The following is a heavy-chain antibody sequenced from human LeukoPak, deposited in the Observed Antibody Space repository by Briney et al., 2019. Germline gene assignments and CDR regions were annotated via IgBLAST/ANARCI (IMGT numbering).Heavy chain of an antibody. CDR2: IYTSGST. CDR1: GGSISSGSYY. Sequence: NPSQTLSLXCTVSGGSISSGSYYWSWIRQPAGKGLEWIGRIYTSGSTNYNPSLKSRVTISVDTSKNQFSLKLSSVTAADTAVYYCARDRSSSSWYYYYYMDVWGKGTTVTVSS. J-gene: IGHJ6*03. D-gene: IGHD6-13*01. CDR3: ARDRSSSSWYYYYYMDV. V-gene: IGHV4-61*02.